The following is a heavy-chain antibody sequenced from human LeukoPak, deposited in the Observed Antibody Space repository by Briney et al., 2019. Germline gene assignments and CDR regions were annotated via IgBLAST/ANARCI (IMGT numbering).Heavy chain of an antibody. D-gene: IGHD3-9*01. Sequence: ASVKGSCKASGYTFTSYGISWVRQAPGQGLEWMGWISAYNGNTNYAQKLQGRVTMTTDTSTSTAYMELRSLRSDDTAVYYCARGVSHYDILTDLDYWGQGTPVTVSS. CDR1: GYTFTSYG. J-gene: IGHJ4*02. CDR3: ARGVSHYDILTDLDY. V-gene: IGHV1-18*04. CDR2: ISAYNGNT.